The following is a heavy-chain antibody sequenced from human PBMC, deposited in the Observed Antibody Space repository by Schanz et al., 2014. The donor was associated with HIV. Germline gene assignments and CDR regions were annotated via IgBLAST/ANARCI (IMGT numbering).Heavy chain of an antibody. CDR1: GFTFSSFA. V-gene: IGHV3-30-3*02. J-gene: IGHJ4*02. Sequence: VQLVESGGGLVKPGGSLRLSCAASGFTFSSFAMNWVRQAPGKGLEWVAFISYDGTNKNYADSVNGRFTISRDNSKNTLYLQMTTLRTEDTAVYYCAKPEYDSRGNSQSHFDSWGQGTLVTVSS. CDR3: AKPEYDSRGNSQSHFDS. D-gene: IGHD3-22*01. CDR2: ISYDGTNK.